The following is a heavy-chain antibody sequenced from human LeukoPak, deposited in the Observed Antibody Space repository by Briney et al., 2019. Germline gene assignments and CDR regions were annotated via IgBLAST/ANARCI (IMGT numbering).Heavy chain of an antibody. CDR2: ISAYNGNT. Sequence: ASVKVSCTASGYTFTSYGISWVRQAPGQGLEWMGWISAYNGNTNYAQKLQGRVTMTTDTSTSTAYMELRSLRSDDTAVYYCARGGYYYDSSGYPFGTFDIWGQGTMVTVSS. V-gene: IGHV1-18*01. CDR1: GYTFTSYG. J-gene: IGHJ3*02. CDR3: ARGGYYYDSSGYPFGTFDI. D-gene: IGHD3-22*01.